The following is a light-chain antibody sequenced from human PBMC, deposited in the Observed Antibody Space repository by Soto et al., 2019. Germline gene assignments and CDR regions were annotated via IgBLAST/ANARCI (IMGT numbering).Light chain of an antibody. J-gene: IGKJ5*01. CDR2: GAS. CDR3: QQYNNWPPVT. CDR1: QSVSSN. Sequence: EIVMTQSPATLSVSPGGRTTLSCRASQSVSSNLAWYQQKPGQAPRLLIYGASTRATGIPARLSGSGSGTEFTLTISSLQSEDFAVYYCQQYNNWPPVTFGQGTRLEIK. V-gene: IGKV3-15*01.